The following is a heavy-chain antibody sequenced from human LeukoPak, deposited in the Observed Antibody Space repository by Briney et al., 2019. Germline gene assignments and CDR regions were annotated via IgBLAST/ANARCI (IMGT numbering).Heavy chain of an antibody. J-gene: IGHJ3*02. V-gene: IGHV1-2*02. CDR3: ARDRRITMVRGDDAFDI. CDR1: GYTFTGYY. Sequence: ASVKVSCKASGYTFTGYYMHWVRQAPGQGLEYMRMINPNSGGTNYAQKFQGRVTMTRDTSISIAYMELSRLRSDDTAVYYCARDRRITMVRGDDAFDIWGQGTMVTVSS. D-gene: IGHD3-10*01. CDR2: INPNSGGT.